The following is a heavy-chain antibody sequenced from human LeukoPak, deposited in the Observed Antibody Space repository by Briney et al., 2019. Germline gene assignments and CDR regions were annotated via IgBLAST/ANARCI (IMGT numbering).Heavy chain of an antibody. D-gene: IGHD2-2*01. J-gene: IGHJ4*02. Sequence: GASVKVSCKASGYTFTRYAMNWVRQAPGQGLEWMGWINTNTGSPTYAQGFTGRLVFSLDTSVSTAYLQISSLKAEDTAVYYCARDTPPGYCTTTSCYATPDYWGQGTLVTVSS. V-gene: IGHV7-4-1*02. CDR1: GYTFTRYA. CDR3: ARDTPPGYCTTTSCYATPDY. CDR2: INTNTGSP.